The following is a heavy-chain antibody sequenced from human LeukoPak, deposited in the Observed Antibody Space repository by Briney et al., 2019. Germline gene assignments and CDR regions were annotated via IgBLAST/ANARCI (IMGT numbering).Heavy chain of an antibody. Sequence: GESLKISCKGSGYNFTSYWIGWGRQVPGKGLEWMGIIYTGESDNRYSPSFQGQVTISADKSISTAYLQWSSLKASDTAMYYCARLTMVRGVGYYFDYWGQGTLVTVSS. J-gene: IGHJ4*02. V-gene: IGHV5-51*01. D-gene: IGHD3-10*01. CDR2: IYTGESDN. CDR1: GYNFTSYW. CDR3: ARLTMVRGVGYYFDY.